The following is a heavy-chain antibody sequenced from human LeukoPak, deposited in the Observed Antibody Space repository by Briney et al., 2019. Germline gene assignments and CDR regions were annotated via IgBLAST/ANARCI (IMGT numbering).Heavy chain of an antibody. CDR3: ARDRVGVVTPGDAFDI. Sequence: PSETLSLTCTVSGGSISSSSYYWGWIRQPPGKGLEWIGSIYYSGSTYYNPSLKSRVTISVDTSKNQFPLKLSSVTAADTAVYYCARDRVGVVTPGDAFDIWGQGTMVTVSS. CDR1: GGSISSSSYY. D-gene: IGHD4-23*01. CDR2: IYYSGST. J-gene: IGHJ3*02. V-gene: IGHV4-39*06.